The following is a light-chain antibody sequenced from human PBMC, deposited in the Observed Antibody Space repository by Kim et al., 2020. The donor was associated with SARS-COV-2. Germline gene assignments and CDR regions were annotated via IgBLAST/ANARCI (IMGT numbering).Light chain of an antibody. Sequence: QSALTQPRSVSGSRGQSVTISCTGTSSNVGGYKYISWYQHHPGKAPKVMIYDVSKRPSGVPDRFSGSKSGNTASLIISGLQAEDEADYYCCSYAGRYTVVFGGGTQLTVL. J-gene: IGLJ2*01. CDR3: CSYAGRYTVV. V-gene: IGLV2-11*01. CDR2: DVS. CDR1: SSNVGGYKY.